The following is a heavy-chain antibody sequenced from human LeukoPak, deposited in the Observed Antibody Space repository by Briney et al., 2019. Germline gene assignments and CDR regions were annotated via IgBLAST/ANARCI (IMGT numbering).Heavy chain of an antibody. J-gene: IGHJ2*01. Sequence: GGSLRLSCAASGFTFSSYGMHWVRQAPGKGLEWVAVISYDGSNKYYADSVKGRFTISRDNSKNTLYLQMNSLRAEDTAVYYCAKMNYGGDSVDWYFDLWGQGALVTVSS. CDR2: ISYDGSNK. CDR3: AKMNYGGDSVDWYFDL. D-gene: IGHD4-23*01. CDR1: GFTFSSYG. V-gene: IGHV3-30*18.